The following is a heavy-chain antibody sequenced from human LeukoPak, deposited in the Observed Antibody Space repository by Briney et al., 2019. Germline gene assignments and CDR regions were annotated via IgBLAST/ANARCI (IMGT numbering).Heavy chain of an antibody. CDR1: GFTFNSYS. V-gene: IGHV3-48*02. J-gene: IGHJ4*02. CDR3: ARDIHWAFDY. CDR2: ISSSTSRV. Sequence: GGSLRLSCGASGFTFNSYSMNWVRQAPGKGLEWVSYISSSTSRVYYADSVKGRFTISRDSARRSLFLQMNSLRDEDTAVYYCARDIHWAFDYWGQGTLVTVSS. D-gene: IGHD7-27*01.